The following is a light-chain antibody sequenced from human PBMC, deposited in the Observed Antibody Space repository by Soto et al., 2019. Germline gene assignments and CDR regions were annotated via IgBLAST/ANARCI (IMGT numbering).Light chain of an antibody. CDR1: QTVRNN. Sequence: EIAFTQSPATLSLSPGTMATLAGRATQTVRNNLARYQQRPGQTPRLLIYDASSRATGIPARFSGSGSGTDFTITISSLEPADFAVYYCQQHSNWPLTFGGGTKVDIK. CDR2: DAS. CDR3: QQHSNWPLT. J-gene: IGKJ4*01. V-gene: IGKV3-11*01.